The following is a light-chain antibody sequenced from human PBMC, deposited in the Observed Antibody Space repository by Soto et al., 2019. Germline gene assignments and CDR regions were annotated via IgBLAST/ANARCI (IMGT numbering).Light chain of an antibody. J-gene: IGKJ5*01. Sequence: IVLPQSPATLSVSPGERATLSCRASQSVSSNLAWHQQRPGQAPRLLIYGASSRATGIPDRFSGSGSGTDFTLTISSLEPEDFAVYYCQRYGSSSIPFGQGTRLE. V-gene: IGKV3-20*01. CDR2: GAS. CDR1: QSVSSN. CDR3: QRYGSSSIP.